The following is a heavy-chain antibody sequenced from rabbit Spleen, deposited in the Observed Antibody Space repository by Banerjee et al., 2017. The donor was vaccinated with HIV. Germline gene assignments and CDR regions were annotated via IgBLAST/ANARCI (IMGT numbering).Heavy chain of an antibody. J-gene: IGHJ6*01. CDR3: ARDTSTSFSSYGMDL. Sequence: QSLEESGGDLVKPGASLTLTCTASGFSLTSNDYMCWVSQAPGKGLEWIACIDAGSSGFTYHASWAKGRFTISKTSSTTVTLQMTSLTAADTATYFCARDTSTSFSSYGMDLWGPGTLVTVS. CDR2: IDAGSSGFT. CDR1: GFSLTSNDY. V-gene: IGHV1S40*01. D-gene: IGHD1-1*01.